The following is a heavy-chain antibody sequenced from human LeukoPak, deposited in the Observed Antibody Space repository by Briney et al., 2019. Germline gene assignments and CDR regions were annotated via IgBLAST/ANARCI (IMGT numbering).Heavy chain of an antibody. Sequence: GGSLGLSCAASGFTFSSYSMNWVRQAPGKGLEWVSSISSSSSYIYYADSVKGRFTISRDNAKNSLYLQMNSLRAEDTAVYYCALLWFGELLPWGQGTLVTVSS. D-gene: IGHD3-10*01. CDR2: ISSSSSYI. J-gene: IGHJ5*02. CDR3: ALLWFGELLP. V-gene: IGHV3-21*01. CDR1: GFTFSSYS.